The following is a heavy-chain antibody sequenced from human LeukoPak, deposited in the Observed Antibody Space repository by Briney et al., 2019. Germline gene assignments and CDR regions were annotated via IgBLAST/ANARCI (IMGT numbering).Heavy chain of an antibody. Sequence: PGGSLRLSCAASGFTFDDYAMHWVRQAPGKGLEWVGRNKYYADSVKGRFTISRDNSKNTLYLQMNSLRAEDTAVYYCARDVLAMLDYWGQGTLVTVSS. D-gene: IGHD4/OR15-4a*01. J-gene: IGHJ4*02. CDR3: ARDVLAMLDY. V-gene: IGHV3-30*04. CDR2: RNK. CDR1: GFTFDDYA.